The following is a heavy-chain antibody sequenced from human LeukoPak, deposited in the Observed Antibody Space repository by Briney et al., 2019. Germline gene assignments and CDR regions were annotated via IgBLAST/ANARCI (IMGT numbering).Heavy chain of an antibody. J-gene: IGHJ3*01. CDR3: AGADRSGYFGNVVAFDV. CDR2: IHISGST. D-gene: IGHD3-22*01. V-gene: IGHV4-61*02. CDR1: GGSINSNSYS. Sequence: SQTLSLTCTVSGGSINSNSYSWTWIRQPAGKGLEWIGRIHISGSTDYTPSLRSRVTISVDTSKNQFSLKLSSVTAADTAVYYCAGADRSGYFGNVVAFDVWGQGTMVTVS.